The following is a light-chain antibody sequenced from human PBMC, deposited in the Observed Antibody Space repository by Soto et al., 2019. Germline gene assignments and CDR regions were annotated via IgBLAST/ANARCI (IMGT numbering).Light chain of an antibody. Sequence: DIQMTQSPSTLSASVGDRVTIACRASQSISAWLAWYQQKPGKAPNLLIYKASTLETGVASRFSGSGSGTEFTLTISSLQPDDFATYFCQHYDSYSTITFGQGTRLEIK. CDR2: KAS. CDR3: QHYDSYSTIT. V-gene: IGKV1-5*03. J-gene: IGKJ5*01. CDR1: QSISAW.